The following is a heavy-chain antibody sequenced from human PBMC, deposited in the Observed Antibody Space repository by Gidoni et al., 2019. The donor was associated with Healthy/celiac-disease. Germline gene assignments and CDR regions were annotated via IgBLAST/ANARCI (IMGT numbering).Heavy chain of an antibody. CDR3: ARDVGNYYDSSGYYYPSYYYYMDV. V-gene: IGHV3-7*03. CDR2: IKQDGSEK. D-gene: IGHD3-22*01. CDR1: GFTFSSYW. Sequence: EVQLVESGGGLVQPGGSLSLSCAASGFTFSSYWMSWVRQATGKGLEWVANIKQDGSEKYYVDSVKGRFTISRDNAKNSLYLQMNSLRAEDTAVYYCARDVGNYYDSSGYYYPSYYYYMDVWGKGTTVTVSS. J-gene: IGHJ6*03.